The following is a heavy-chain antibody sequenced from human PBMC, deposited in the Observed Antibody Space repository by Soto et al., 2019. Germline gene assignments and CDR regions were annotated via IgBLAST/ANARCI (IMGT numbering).Heavy chain of an antibody. J-gene: IGHJ4*02. CDR3: ARYDFGYCTCDLCSTKPLDY. CDR2: LSTRGTT. Sequence: SQTRSLTGTVSGGSISSCDWSWIRKHGGKGLVWLGPLSTRGTTNYTPSLKRRVTMPPYTSTSTAYMEVRSLRADGTAVYYSARYDFGYCTCDLCSTKPLDYCGQRALVTVSS. CDR1: GGSISSCD. V-gene: IGHV4-4*07. D-gene: IGHD2-8*02.